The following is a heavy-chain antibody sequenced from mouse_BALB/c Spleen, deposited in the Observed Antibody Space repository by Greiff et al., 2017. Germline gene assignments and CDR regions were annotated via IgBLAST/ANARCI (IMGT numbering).Heavy chain of an antibody. V-gene: IGHV1-87*01. CDR3: ARSHSDFDY. CDR1: GYTFTSYW. Sequence: QVQLQQSGAELARPGASVKLSCKASGYTFTSYWMQWVKQRPGQGLEWIGAIYPGDGDTRYTQKFKGKATLTADKSSSTAYMQLSSLASEDSAVYYCARSHSDFDYWGQGTTLTVSS. J-gene: IGHJ2*01. CDR2: IYPGDGDT.